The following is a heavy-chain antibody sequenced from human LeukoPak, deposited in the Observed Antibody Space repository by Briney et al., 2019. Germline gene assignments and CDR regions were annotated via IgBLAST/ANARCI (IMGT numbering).Heavy chain of an antibody. CDR3: ARDGDYGGPYYFDY. V-gene: IGHV4-61*01. CDR2: IYYSGST. CDR1: GGSVSSGSYY. D-gene: IGHD4-17*01. Sequence: SETLSLTCTVSGGSVSSGSYYWSRIRQPPGKGLEWIGYIYYSGSTNYNPSLKSRVTISVDTSKNQFSLKLSSVTAADTAVYYCARDGDYGGPYYFDYWGQGTLVTVSS. J-gene: IGHJ4*02.